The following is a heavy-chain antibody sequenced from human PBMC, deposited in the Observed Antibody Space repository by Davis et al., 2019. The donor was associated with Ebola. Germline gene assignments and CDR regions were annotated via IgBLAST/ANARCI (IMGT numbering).Heavy chain of an antibody. V-gene: IGHV5-51*01. D-gene: IGHD2-15*01. CDR3: ARLGGYCSGGSCFRGNWFDP. Sequence: PGGSLRLSCKGSGYSFTSYWIGWVRQMPGKGLEWMGIIYPGDSDTRYSPSFQGQVTISADKSISTAYLQWSSLKASDTAMYYCARLGGYCSGGSCFRGNWFDPWGQGTLVTVSS. CDR1: GYSFTSYW. J-gene: IGHJ5*02. CDR2: IYPGDSDT.